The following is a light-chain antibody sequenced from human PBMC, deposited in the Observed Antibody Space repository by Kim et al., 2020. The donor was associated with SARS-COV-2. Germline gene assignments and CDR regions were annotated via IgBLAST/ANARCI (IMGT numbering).Light chain of an antibody. J-gene: IGKJ1*01. CDR1: QDINNY. Sequence: DIQMTQSPSSLSASVGDRVTLTCQASQDINNYLNCYQQKLGKAPKLLIYDASNSDTGVPSRFSVSGSGTDFTFTISSLQPEDIAISYCQQYDNLPRTFGQGTKVEIK. V-gene: IGKV1-33*01. CDR2: DAS. CDR3: QQYDNLPRT.